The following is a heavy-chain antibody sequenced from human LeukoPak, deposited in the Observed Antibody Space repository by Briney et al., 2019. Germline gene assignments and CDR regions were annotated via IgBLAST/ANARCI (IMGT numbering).Heavy chain of an antibody. Sequence: GGSLRLSCAASGFTVSSNYMSWVRQAPGKGLEWVSVIYSGGSTYYADSVKGRFTISRDNSKNTLYLQMNSLRAEDTAVYYCARWGLFYYFDYWGQGTLVTVSS. J-gene: IGHJ4*02. CDR1: GFTVSSNY. D-gene: IGHD3-16*01. CDR2: IYSGGST. V-gene: IGHV3-53*01. CDR3: ARWGLFYYFDY.